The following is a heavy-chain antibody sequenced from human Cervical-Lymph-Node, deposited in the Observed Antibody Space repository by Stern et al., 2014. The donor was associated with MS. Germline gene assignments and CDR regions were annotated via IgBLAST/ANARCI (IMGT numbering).Heavy chain of an antibody. CDR1: GFIFSNYA. Sequence: VQLVESGGGVVQPGRYLRLSCAASGFIFSNYAMHWVRQPPGEGLEWVAVVSSDGANTYFADSVKGRFTISRDNSKNTLYLQMNSLKIEDTAIYYCASQIWGQGTMVTVSS. CDR3: ASQI. V-gene: IGHV3-30*01. J-gene: IGHJ3*02. CDR2: VSSDGANT.